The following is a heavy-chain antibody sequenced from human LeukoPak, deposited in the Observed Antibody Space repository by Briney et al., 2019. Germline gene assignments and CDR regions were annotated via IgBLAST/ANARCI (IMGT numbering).Heavy chain of an antibody. CDR3: ARISSSNWYNERGAFDV. V-gene: IGHV4-59*01. Sequence: SETLSLTCTVSGGSISNYYWSWIRQPPGKGLEWIGFVYYTGSTNYSPSLKSRVTISVDTSKNQFSLKLRSVTAADTAVYYCARISSSNWYNERGAFDVWGQGTMVTVSS. CDR2: VYYTGST. D-gene: IGHD6-13*01. CDR1: GGSISNYY. J-gene: IGHJ3*01.